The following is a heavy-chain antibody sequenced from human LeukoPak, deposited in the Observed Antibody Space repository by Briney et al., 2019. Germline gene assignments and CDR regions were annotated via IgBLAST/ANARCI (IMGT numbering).Heavy chain of an antibody. CDR1: GGSIGSGGYY. Sequence: PSETLSLTCTVSGGSIGSGGYYWSWIRQHPGKGLEWIGYIYYSGSTYYNPSLKSRVTISVDTSKNQFSLKLSSVTAADTAVYYCARGVGGSYDYWGQGTLVTVSS. J-gene: IGHJ4*02. CDR3: ARGVGGSYDY. V-gene: IGHV4-31*03. CDR2: IYYSGST. D-gene: IGHD1-26*01.